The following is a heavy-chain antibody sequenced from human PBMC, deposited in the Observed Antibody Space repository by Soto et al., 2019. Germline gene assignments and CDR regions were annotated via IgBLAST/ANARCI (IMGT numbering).Heavy chain of an antibody. J-gene: IGHJ6*02. CDR3: AKDQYCSSTSCYFGHYYYYGMDV. Sequence: GGSLRLSCAASGFTFDDYTMHWVRQAPGKGLEWVSLISWDGGSTYYADSVKGRFTISRDNSKNSLYLQMNSLRTEDTALYYCAKDQYCSSTSCYFGHYYYYGMDVWGQGTTVTVSS. V-gene: IGHV3-43*01. CDR2: ISWDGGST. CDR1: GFTFDDYT. D-gene: IGHD2-2*01.